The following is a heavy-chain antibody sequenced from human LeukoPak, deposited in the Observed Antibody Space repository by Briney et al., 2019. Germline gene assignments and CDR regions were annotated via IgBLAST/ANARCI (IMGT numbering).Heavy chain of an antibody. CDR2: IKQDGSEK. CDR1: GFTFSSYW. Sequence: GGSLRLSCAASGFTFSSYWMSWVRQAPGKGLEWVANIKQDGSEKYYVDSVKGRFTISRDNSRNTLYLQMNSLRAEDTAVYYCAKEIVVVVVATGGLDYRGQGTLVTVSS. V-gene: IGHV3-7*01. CDR3: AKEIVVVVVATGGLDY. J-gene: IGHJ4*02. D-gene: IGHD2-15*01.